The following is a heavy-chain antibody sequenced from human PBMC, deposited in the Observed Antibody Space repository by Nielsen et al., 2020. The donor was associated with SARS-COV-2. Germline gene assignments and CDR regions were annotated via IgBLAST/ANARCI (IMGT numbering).Heavy chain of an antibody. J-gene: IGHJ6*03. CDR2: INHSGST. D-gene: IGHD6-13*01. Sequence: SETLSLTCAVYGGSFSGYYWSWIRQPPGKGLEWIGEINHSGSTNYNPSLKSRVTISVDTSKNQFSLKLSSVTAADTAVYYCARGGRYSSSWLYYYYYYMDAWGKGTTVTVSS. CDR1: GGSFSGYY. CDR3: ARGGRYSSSWLYYYYYYMDA. V-gene: IGHV4-34*01.